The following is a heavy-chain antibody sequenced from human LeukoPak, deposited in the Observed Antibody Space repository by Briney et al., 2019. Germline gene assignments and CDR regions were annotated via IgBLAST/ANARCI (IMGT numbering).Heavy chain of an antibody. CDR1: GFTFGDYA. CDR2: IRSKAYGGTT. J-gene: IGHJ3*02. CDR3: TTYVTGRGAFDM. D-gene: IGHD3-10*01. V-gene: IGHV3-49*04. Sequence: GGSLRLSCAASGFTFGDYALGWARRAPGKGLEWVAFIRSKAYGGTTEYAASVKGKFTISRDDSKTIACLQMNSLKTEDTAVYYCTTYVTGRGAFDMWGQRTAVPVSS.